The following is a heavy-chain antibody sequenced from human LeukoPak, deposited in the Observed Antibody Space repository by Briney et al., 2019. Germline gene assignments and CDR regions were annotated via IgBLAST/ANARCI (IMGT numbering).Heavy chain of an antibody. CDR2: TRSKVRKYAT. D-gene: IGHD3-22*01. V-gene: IGHV3-72*01. Sequence: GGSLILSCVGSGFTLRDYHMDWVRQAPGMGLEWVGRTRSKVRKYATEYAASVKGRFIISRDESENSVFLHLSSLTVEDTALYYCARDGAEGDDSAFDVWGQGTMVTVSS. CDR1: GFTLRDYH. J-gene: IGHJ3*01. CDR3: ARDGAEGDDSAFDV.